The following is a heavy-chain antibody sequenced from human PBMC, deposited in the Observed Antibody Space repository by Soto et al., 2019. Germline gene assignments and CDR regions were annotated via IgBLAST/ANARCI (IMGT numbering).Heavy chain of an antibody. CDR3: ARGKVPAAILPFDY. D-gene: IGHD2-2*02. J-gene: IGHJ4*02. V-gene: IGHV3-48*03. CDR1: GFTFSSYE. Sequence: EVQLVESGGGLVQPGGSLRLSCAASGFTFSSYEMNWVRQAPGKGLEWVSYISSSGSTIYYADSVKGRFTISRDNAKNSLYRQMNSLRAEDTAVYYCARGKVPAAILPFDYWGQGTLVTVSS. CDR2: ISSSGSTI.